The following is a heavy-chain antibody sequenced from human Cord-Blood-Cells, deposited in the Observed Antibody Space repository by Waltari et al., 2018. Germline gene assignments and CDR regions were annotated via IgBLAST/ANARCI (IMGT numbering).Heavy chain of an antibody. CDR1: GFTVSSNY. J-gene: IGHJ3*02. Sequence: EVQLVETGGGLIQPGGSLRLSCAAYGFTVSSNYMSWVRQAPGKGLAWVSVNESGGSTYYADSVKCRFTISRDESKNALYLQMNSLSAEDTAVYYCARGYSGYDDAFDIWGQGTMVTVSS. V-gene: IGHV3-53*02. CDR3: ARGYSGYDDAFDI. CDR2: NESGGST. D-gene: IGHD5-12*01.